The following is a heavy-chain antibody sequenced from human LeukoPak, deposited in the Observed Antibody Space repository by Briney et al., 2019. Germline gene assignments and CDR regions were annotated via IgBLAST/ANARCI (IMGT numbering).Heavy chain of an antibody. Sequence: GASVKVSCKASGYTFTDYYVHWVRQAPGQGLEWMGWINPHSGGTNYAPKFQGRVSMTRDTSISTAYMELSRLRSDDTAAYYCARGVVAATFYYYMDVWGKGTTVTVFS. CDR1: GYTFTDYY. J-gene: IGHJ6*03. V-gene: IGHV1-2*02. CDR3: ARGVVAATFYYYMDV. D-gene: IGHD2-15*01. CDR2: INPHSGGT.